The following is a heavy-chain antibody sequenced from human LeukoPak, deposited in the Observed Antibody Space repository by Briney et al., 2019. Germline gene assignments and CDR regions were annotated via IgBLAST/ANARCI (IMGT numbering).Heavy chain of an antibody. D-gene: IGHD4-17*01. CDR1: GGSISSYY. Sequence: SETLSPTCTASGGSISSYYWSWIRQPPGKGLEWIGRIYTSGSTNYNPSLKSRVTMSVDTSKNQFSLKLSSVTAADTAVYYCARGYGDYVMMDAFDIWGQGTMVTVSS. J-gene: IGHJ3*02. CDR2: IYTSGST. CDR3: ARGYGDYVMMDAFDI. V-gene: IGHV4-4*07.